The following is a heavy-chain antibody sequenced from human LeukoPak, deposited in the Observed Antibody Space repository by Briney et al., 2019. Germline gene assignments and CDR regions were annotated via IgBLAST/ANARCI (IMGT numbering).Heavy chain of an antibody. CDR1: GGTFSSCA. CDR2: IIPIFGTA. Sequence: SVKVSCKASGGTFSSCAISWVRQAPGQGLEWMGGIIPIFGTANYAQKFQGRVTITADESTSTAYMELSSLRSEDTAVYYCARTKKGGSDAFDIWGQGTMVTVSS. CDR3: ARTKKGGSDAFDI. J-gene: IGHJ3*02. V-gene: IGHV1-69*13. D-gene: IGHD2-15*01.